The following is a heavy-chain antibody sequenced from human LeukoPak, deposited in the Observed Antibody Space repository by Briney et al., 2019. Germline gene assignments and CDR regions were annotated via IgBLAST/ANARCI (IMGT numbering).Heavy chain of an antibody. Sequence: GGSLRLSCAASGFTFSSYAMHWVRQAPGKGLEWVSRINSDGSSTSYADSVKGRFTISRDNAKNTLYLQMNSLRAEDTAVYYCARADIVVVPAAIAYYYYYYMDVWGKGTTVTISS. V-gene: IGHV3-74*01. CDR3: ARADIVVVPAAIAYYYYYYMDV. D-gene: IGHD2-2*01. CDR1: GFTFSSYA. J-gene: IGHJ6*03. CDR2: INSDGSST.